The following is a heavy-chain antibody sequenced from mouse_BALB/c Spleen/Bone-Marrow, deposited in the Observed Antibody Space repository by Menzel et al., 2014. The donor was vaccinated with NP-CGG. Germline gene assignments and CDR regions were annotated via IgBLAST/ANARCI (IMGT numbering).Heavy chain of an antibody. CDR1: GYTFTSYL. V-gene: IGHV1-14*01. CDR2: ITPYNDDT. CDR3: ARWGGTPYFDY. D-gene: IGHD4-1*01. Sequence: VQLQQSGPELVKPGASVKMSCKASGYTFTSYLIHWVKQKPRQVLEWIGYITPYNDDTKYNEKFNFQATLTSDKSSSTAYMELSSLTSEDSAVYYCARWGGTPYFDYWGQGTTLTVSS. J-gene: IGHJ2*01.